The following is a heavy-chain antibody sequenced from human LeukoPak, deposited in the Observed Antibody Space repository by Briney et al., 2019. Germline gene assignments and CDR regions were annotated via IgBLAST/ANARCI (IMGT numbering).Heavy chain of an antibody. CDR1: GFTFDDYG. CDR2: INWNGGST. D-gene: IGHD2-2*01. V-gene: IGHV3-20*04. Sequence: PGGSLRLSCAASGFTFDDYGVSWVRQAPGKGLEWVSGINWNGGSTGYADSVKGRFTISRDNAKNSLYLQMNSLRAEDTALYYCARAVVPAAALPDAFDIWGQGTMVTVSS. CDR3: ARAVVPAAALPDAFDI. J-gene: IGHJ3*02.